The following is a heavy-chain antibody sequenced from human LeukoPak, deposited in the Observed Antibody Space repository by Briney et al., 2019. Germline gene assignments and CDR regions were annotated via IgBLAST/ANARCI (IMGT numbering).Heavy chain of an antibody. D-gene: IGHD3-16*01. Sequence: SETLSLTCTVSGGSISSYYWSWIRQPPGKGLEWIGYIHYSGSTNYNPSLKSRVTISVDTSKNQFSLKVNSVTATDTAVYYCARGDYVWGNHLYYFDYWGQGTLVTVSS. CDR2: IHYSGST. J-gene: IGHJ4*02. CDR1: GGSISSYY. V-gene: IGHV4-59*08. CDR3: ARGDYVWGNHLYYFDY.